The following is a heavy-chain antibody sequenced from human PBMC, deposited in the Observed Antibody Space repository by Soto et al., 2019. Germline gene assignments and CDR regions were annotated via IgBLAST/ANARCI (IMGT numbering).Heavy chain of an antibody. J-gene: IGHJ4*02. V-gene: IGHV1-8*01. Sequence: QVQLVQSGAEVRRPGASVRVSCKASGYTFTAYDINWVRQATGQGLEWMGWVSPHSASTGFAQKFRGRITMTTNTTITTAYMELTSLRPDDSAVYFCARGGYSGSWEFDFWGPGTLVTVSP. CDR3: ARGGYSGSWEFDF. D-gene: IGHD6-25*01. CDR2: VSPHSAST. CDR1: GYTFTAYD.